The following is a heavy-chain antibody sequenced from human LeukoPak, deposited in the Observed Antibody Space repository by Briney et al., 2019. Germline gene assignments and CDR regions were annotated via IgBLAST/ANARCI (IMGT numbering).Heavy chain of an antibody. CDR1: GFTFDDYD. CDR2: INWNGGST. CDR3: ARDNYYDSSGED. V-gene: IGHV3-20*04. J-gene: IGHJ3*01. Sequence: PGGSLRLSCAASGFTFDDYDMSWVRQAPGKGLEWVSGINWNGGSTGYADSVKGRFTISRDNAKNSLYLQMNSLRAEDTALYYCARDNYYDSSGEDWGQGTMVTVSS. D-gene: IGHD3-22*01.